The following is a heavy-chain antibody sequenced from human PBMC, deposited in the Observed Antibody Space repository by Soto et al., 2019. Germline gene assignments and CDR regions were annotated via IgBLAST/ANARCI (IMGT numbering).Heavy chain of an antibody. D-gene: IGHD4-17*01. J-gene: IGHJ4*02. Sequence: EVQLVESGGGLVQPGGSLRLSCAASGFTFSSYWMHWVRQAPGKGLVWVSRIKAGGRTTNYADTVKGRFTISRDNAKSTRFLEMNSLRADYAGVYYCARERGGYGDYRVDAFNFWGQGTLVTVSS. V-gene: IGHV3-74*01. CDR2: IKAGGRTT. CDR1: GFTFSSYW. CDR3: ARERGGYGDYRVDAFNF.